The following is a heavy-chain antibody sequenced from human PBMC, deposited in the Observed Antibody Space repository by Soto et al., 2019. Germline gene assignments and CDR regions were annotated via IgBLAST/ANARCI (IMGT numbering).Heavy chain of an antibody. Sequence: PSETLSLTCNVSGGSISNYYWTWVRQSPEKGLEWIGYMYYNGNINYNPSLKSRVTISIHTSKNQFSLTLKSVTAADTAVYYCASGGNWFDPWGQGVLVTVSS. V-gene: IGHV4-59*01. CDR3: ASGGNWFDP. CDR1: GGSISNYY. CDR2: MYYNGNI. D-gene: IGHD3-16*01. J-gene: IGHJ5*02.